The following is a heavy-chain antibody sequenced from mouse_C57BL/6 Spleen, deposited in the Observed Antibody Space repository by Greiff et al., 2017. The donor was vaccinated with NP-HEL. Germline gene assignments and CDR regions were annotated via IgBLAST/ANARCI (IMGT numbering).Heavy chain of an antibody. Sequence: EVQGVESGGGLVKPGGSLKLSCAASGFTFSSYAMSWVRQTPEKRLEWVATISDGGSYTYYPDNVKGRFTISRDNAKNNLYLQMSHLKSEDTAMYYCARDRRPYWGQGTTLTVSS. CDR3: ARDRRPY. CDR2: ISDGGSYT. V-gene: IGHV5-4*01. D-gene: IGHD2-12*01. J-gene: IGHJ2*01. CDR1: GFTFSSYA.